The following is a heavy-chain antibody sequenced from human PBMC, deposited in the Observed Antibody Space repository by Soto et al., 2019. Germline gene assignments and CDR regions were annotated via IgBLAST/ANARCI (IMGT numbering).Heavy chain of an antibody. CDR1: GFTFSSYW. J-gene: IGHJ6*02. D-gene: IGHD3-22*01. CDR2: INSDGSST. V-gene: IGHV3-74*01. Sequence: GGSLSLSCAASGFTFSSYWMHWVRQAPGKGLVWVSRINSDGSSTSYADSVKGRFTISRDNAKNTLYLQMNSLRAEDTAVYYCAGVGRYYYDSSGYSDPGMDVWGQGTTVTVSS. CDR3: AGVGRYYYDSSGYSDPGMDV.